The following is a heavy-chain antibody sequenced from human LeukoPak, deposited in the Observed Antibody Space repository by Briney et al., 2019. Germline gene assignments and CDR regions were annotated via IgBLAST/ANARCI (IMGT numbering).Heavy chain of an antibody. CDR3: ARTSYYYGSGKGYYYYYYMDV. CDR1: GYSITSGYY. J-gene: IGHJ6*03. CDR2: IYYSGST. V-gene: IGHV4-38-2*02. Sequence: PSETLSLTCTVSGYSITSGYYWGWIRQPPGKGLEWIGYIYYSGSTNYNPSLKSRVTISVDTSKNQFSLKLSSVTAADTAVYYCARTSYYYGSGKGYYYYYYMDVWGKGTTVTVSS. D-gene: IGHD3-10*01.